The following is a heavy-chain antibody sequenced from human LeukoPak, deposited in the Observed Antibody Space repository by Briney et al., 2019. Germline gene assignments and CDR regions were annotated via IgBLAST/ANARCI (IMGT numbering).Heavy chain of an antibody. J-gene: IGHJ1*01. CDR3: ATYSSLNRREFQY. V-gene: IGHV3-30*03. Sequence: GGSLRLSCAASGFTFSSYGMHWVRQAPGKGLEWVAVISYDGSNKYADSVKGRFTISRDNSKNTVYLQMNSLRAEDTAVYYCATYSSLNRREFQYWGQGTLLTVSS. CDR2: ISYDGSNK. CDR1: GFTFSSYG. D-gene: IGHD3-22*01.